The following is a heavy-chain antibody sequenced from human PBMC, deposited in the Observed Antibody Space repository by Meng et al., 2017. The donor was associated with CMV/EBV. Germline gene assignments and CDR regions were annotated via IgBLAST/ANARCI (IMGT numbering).Heavy chain of an antibody. V-gene: IGHV3-30*04. Sequence: GGSLRLSCAASGFTFSSYAMHWVRQAPGKGLEWVAVISYDGSNKYYADSVKGRFTISRDNFKNTLYLQMNSPRAEDTAVYYCAREYSSGWRRYYYYGMDVWGQGTTVTVSS. CDR3: AREYSSGWRRYYYYGMDV. D-gene: IGHD6-19*01. J-gene: IGHJ6*02. CDR1: GFTFSSYA. CDR2: ISYDGSNK.